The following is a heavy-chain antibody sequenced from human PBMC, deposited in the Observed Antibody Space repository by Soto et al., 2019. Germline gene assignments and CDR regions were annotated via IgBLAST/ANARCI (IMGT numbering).Heavy chain of an antibody. D-gene: IGHD6-19*01. V-gene: IGHV1-69*13. CDR3: ARAPARGIAVAGTLLI. J-gene: IGHJ4*02. Sequence: ASLKVSCKASGVTLSSYAISWVRQAPGQGLEWMGGIIPIFGTANYAQKFQGRVTITADESTSTAYMELSSLRSEDTAVYYCARAPARGIAVAGTLLIWGQGTLVTVSS. CDR1: GVTLSSYA. CDR2: IIPIFGTA.